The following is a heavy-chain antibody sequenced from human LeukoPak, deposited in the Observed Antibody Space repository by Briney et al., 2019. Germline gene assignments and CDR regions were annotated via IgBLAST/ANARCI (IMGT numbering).Heavy chain of an antibody. CDR3: AREPPESMDSSTWSLDY. CDR1: GFSFSSHW. D-gene: IGHD2-2*01. V-gene: IGHV3-7*01. CDR2: IKQDESEK. J-gene: IGHJ4*02. Sequence: QSGGSLRLSCVASGFSFSSHWMSWVRQAPGKGLEWVANIKQDESEKYYVDSVKGRFTISRDNAKNALYLQMNSLRAEDTAIYYCAREPPESMDSSTWSLDYWGQGTLVTVSS.